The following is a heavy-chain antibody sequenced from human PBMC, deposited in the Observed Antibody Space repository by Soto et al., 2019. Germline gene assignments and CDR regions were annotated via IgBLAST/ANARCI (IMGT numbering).Heavy chain of an antibody. J-gene: IGHJ6*02. Sequence: GGSLRLSCAASGFTFSSYSMNWVRQAPGKGLEWVSSISSSSSYIYYADSVKGRFTISRDNAKNSLYLQMNSLRAEDTAVYYCARVRGIAAAGYGMDVWGQGTTVTVSS. V-gene: IGHV3-21*01. CDR1: GFTFSSYS. CDR2: ISSSSSYI. CDR3: ARVRGIAAAGYGMDV. D-gene: IGHD6-13*01.